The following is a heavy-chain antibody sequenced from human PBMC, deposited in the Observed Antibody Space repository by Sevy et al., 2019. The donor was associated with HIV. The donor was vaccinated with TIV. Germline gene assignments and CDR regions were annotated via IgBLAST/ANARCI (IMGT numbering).Heavy chain of an antibody. D-gene: IGHD2-15*01. CDR2: IYYSGST. J-gene: IGHJ6*02. CDR1: GGSISSSSYY. CDR3: ARVRLRDSRYYYYYGMDV. V-gene: IGHV4-39*01. Sequence: SETLSLTCTVSGGSISSSSYYWGWIRQPPGKRLEWIGSIYYSGSTYYNPSLKSRVTISVDTSKNQFSLKLSSVTAADTAVYYCARVRLRDSRYYYYYGMDVWGQGTTVTVSS.